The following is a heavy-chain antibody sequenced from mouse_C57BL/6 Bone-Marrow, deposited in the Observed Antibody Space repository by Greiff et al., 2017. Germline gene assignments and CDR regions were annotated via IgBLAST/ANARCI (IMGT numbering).Heavy chain of an antibody. CDR2: IDPSDSYT. J-gene: IGHJ2*01. V-gene: IGHV1-59*01. CDR1: GYTFTSYW. D-gene: IGHD3-1*01. CDR3: ARGLRGDY. Sequence: QVQLKQPGAELVRPGTSVKLSCKASGYTFTSYWMHWVKQRPGQGLEWIGVIDPSDSYTNYNQKFKGKATLTVDTSSSTAYMQLSSLTSEDSAVYYCARGLRGDYWGQGTTLTVSS.